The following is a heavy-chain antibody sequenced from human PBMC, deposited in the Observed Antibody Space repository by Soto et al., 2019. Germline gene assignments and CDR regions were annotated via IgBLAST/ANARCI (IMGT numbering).Heavy chain of an antibody. CDR3: ARGSYYAILTGYVPPYGMDV. CDR2: IGTAGDP. CDR1: GFTFSSYD. D-gene: IGHD3-9*01. J-gene: IGHJ6*02. Sequence: GGSLRLSCAASGFTFSSYDMHWVRQATGKGLEWVSAIGTAGDPYYPGSVKALFTISRENAKNYLYLQMNSLRAGDTAVYYCARGSYYAILTGYVPPYGMDVWGQGTTVTV. V-gene: IGHV3-13*05.